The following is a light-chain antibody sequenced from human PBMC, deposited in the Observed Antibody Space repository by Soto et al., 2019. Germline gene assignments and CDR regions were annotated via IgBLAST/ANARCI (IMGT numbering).Light chain of an antibody. Sequence: QSVLTQPPSVSGAPGQRVTISCTGSSSKIGAGYDVHWYQQLPGKAPKLLIYGNSNRPSGVPDRFSGSKSGTSASLAITGLLSEDEADYYCQSYDSSLSGWVFGGGTKVTVL. CDR1: SSKIGAGYD. CDR2: GNS. CDR3: QSYDSSLSGWV. V-gene: IGLV1-40*01. J-gene: IGLJ3*02.